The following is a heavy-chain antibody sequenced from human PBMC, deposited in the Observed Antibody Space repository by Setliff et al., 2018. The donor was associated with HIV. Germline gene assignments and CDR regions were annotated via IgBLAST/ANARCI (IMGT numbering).Heavy chain of an antibody. CDR1: GFTFSSYW. CDR2: MNRDGREK. Sequence: TGGSLRLSCAASGFTFSSYWMTWVRQAPGRGLEYVAGMNRDGREKLYADSVKGRFSISRDNAKNSLYLQMSSLRTEDTAVYFCARDPAFGAFDIWGQGTMVTVSS. J-gene: IGHJ3*02. D-gene: IGHD3-10*01. CDR3: ARDPAFGAFDI. V-gene: IGHV3-7*04.